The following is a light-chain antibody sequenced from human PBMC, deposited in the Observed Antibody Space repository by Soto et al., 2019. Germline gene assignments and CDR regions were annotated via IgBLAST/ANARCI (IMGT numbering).Light chain of an antibody. V-gene: IGLV2-14*01. CDR3: SSYTDNTTPA. CDR1: SSDVGGYAY. Sequence: QSALTQPASVSGSPGQSITITCTGTSSDVGGYAYVSWYQQYPGKAPKLVISEVSNRPSGISHRFSGSRSGNPASLTISGLQAEDEADYYCSSYTDNTTPAFGGGTKLTVL. J-gene: IGLJ2*01. CDR2: EVS.